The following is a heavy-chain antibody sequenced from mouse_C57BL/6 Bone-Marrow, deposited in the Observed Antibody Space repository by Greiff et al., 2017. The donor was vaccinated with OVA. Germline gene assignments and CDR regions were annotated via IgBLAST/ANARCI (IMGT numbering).Heavy chain of an antibody. CDR3: ARLPYYGSRGAY. Sequence: VQLKQSGPELVKPGASVKIPCKASGYTFTDYNMDWVKQSHGKSLEWIGDINPNNGGTIYNQKFKGKATLTVDKSSSTAYMELRSLTSEDTAVYYCARLPYYGSRGAYWGQGTLVTVSA. J-gene: IGHJ3*01. V-gene: IGHV1-18*01. CDR1: GYTFTDYN. D-gene: IGHD1-1*01. CDR2: INPNNGGT.